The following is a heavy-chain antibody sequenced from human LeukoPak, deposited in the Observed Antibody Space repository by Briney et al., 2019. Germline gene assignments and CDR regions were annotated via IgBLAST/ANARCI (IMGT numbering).Heavy chain of an antibody. J-gene: IGHJ4*02. CDR2: ISSSSSYI. D-gene: IGHD3-22*01. Sequence: GGSLRLSCAASGFTFSSYSMNWVRQAPGKGLEWVSSISSSSSYIYYADSVKGRFTISRDNAKNSLYLQMNSLRAEDTAVYYCARDKTYYYDSSGYYPFDYWGLGTLVTVSS. CDR3: ARDKTYYYDSSGYYPFDY. V-gene: IGHV3-21*01. CDR1: GFTFSSYS.